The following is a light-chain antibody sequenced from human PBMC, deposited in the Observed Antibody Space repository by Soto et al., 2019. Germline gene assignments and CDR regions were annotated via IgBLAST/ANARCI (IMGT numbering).Light chain of an antibody. J-gene: IGKJ4*01. Sequence: DLQMPQSPSSVSASIGDRVTITCRASENIRFWLAWYQQQPGKAPKALILAASSLQPGVPSRFSGSGPVTDFTLTIISLQPDDFATYYGEPSHSFPPTFGGRTKVEI. V-gene: IGKV1D-12*01. CDR3: EPSHSFPPT. CDR2: AAS. CDR1: ENIRFW.